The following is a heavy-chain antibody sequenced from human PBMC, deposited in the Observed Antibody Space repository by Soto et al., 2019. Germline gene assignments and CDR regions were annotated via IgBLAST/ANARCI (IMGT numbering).Heavy chain of an antibody. Sequence: QVQLVESGGGVVQPGRSLRLSCAASGFSFSSYGMHWVRQAPGTGLEWVAVISYDGTNKYYADSVKGRFTISRDNSKNTLYLQMNSLRAEDTAVYYCAKWGTAMALDYWGQGTLVTVSS. CDR1: GFSFSSYG. CDR3: AKWGTAMALDY. CDR2: ISYDGTNK. V-gene: IGHV3-30*18. D-gene: IGHD5-18*01. J-gene: IGHJ4*02.